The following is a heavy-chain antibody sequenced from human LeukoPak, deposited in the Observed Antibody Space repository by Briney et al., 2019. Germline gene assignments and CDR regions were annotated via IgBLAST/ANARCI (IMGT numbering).Heavy chain of an antibody. V-gene: IGHV3-23*01. Sequence: GGSLRLSCAASGFTFSSYAMSWVRPAPGKGLEWVSTISGSGGITYYADSVKGRFTLSRDNSKSTLYVQMNSLRVEDTAVYYCAKAIGAAAGTFDYWGQGTLVTVSS. D-gene: IGHD6-13*01. J-gene: IGHJ4*02. CDR2: ISGSGGIT. CDR3: AKAIGAAAGTFDY. CDR1: GFTFSSYA.